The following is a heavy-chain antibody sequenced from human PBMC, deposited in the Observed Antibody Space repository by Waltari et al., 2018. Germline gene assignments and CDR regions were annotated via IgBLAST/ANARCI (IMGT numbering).Heavy chain of an antibody. V-gene: IGHV3-48*03. CDR1: GFTFSSYE. CDR3: ATLPTMVRGVSIDY. J-gene: IGHJ4*02. D-gene: IGHD3-10*01. CDR2: ISSSGSTI. Sequence: EVQLVESGGGLVQPGGSLRLSCAASGFTFSSYEMNWVRKAPGKGLEWVSYISSSGSTIYYADSVKGRFTISRDNAKNSLYLQMNSLRAEDTAVYYCATLPTMVRGVSIDYWGQGTLVTVSS.